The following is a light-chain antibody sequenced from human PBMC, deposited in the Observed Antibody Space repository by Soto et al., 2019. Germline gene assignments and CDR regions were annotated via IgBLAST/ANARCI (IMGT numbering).Light chain of an antibody. CDR2: DAS. Sequence: VVLTQSPATLSLSPGGRATLSCRTSLSVSVYLDWYQQKPGQATRLLTSDASNRATGIPARFSGSGSGTDFTLTISRLEPEDFAVYYCHQRQYWPPITFGQGTKVDIK. J-gene: IGKJ1*01. V-gene: IGKV3-11*01. CDR1: LSVSVY. CDR3: HQRQYWPPIT.